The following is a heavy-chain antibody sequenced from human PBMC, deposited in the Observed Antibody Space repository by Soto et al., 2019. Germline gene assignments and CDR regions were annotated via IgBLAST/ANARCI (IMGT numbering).Heavy chain of an antibody. V-gene: IGHV3-43*01. CDR3: AKDYYDSNPTGYAFDI. CDR1: GFTFDDYT. CDR2: ISWAGGST. J-gene: IGHJ3*02. D-gene: IGHD3-22*01. Sequence: EVQLVESGGVVVQPGGSLRLSCAASGFTFDDYTMHWVRQAPGKGLEWVSLISWAGGSTYYADSVKGRFTISRDNSKNSLYLQMNSLRTEDTALYYGAKDYYDSNPTGYAFDIWGQGTMVTVSS.